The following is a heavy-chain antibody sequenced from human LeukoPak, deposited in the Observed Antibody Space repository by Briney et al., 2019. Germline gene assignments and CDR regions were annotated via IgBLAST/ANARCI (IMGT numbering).Heavy chain of an antibody. CDR3: ARLLSADIVLMVYAIPNAFDI. J-gene: IGHJ3*02. CDR2: IYYSGST. D-gene: IGHD2-8*01. Sequence: PSETLSLTCTVWGGSISSSSYYWGWIRQPPGKGLEWIGSIYYSGSTYYNPSLKSRVTISVDTSKNQFSLKLSSVTAADTAVYYCARLLSADIVLMVYAIPNAFDIWGQGTMVTVSS. CDR1: GGSISSSSYY. V-gene: IGHV4-39*01.